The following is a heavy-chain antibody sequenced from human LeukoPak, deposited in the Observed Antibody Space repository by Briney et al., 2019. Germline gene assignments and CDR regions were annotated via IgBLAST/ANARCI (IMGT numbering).Heavy chain of an antibody. V-gene: IGHV4-34*01. CDR1: GGSFSGYY. J-gene: IGHJ4*02. CDR3: ARAAPYYYDSSGNNKFDY. D-gene: IGHD3-22*01. Sequence: SETLSLTCAVYGGSFSGYYWSWIRQPPGKGLEWIGEINHSGSTNYNPSLKSRVTISVDTSKNQFSLKLSFVTAADTAVYYCARAAPYYYDSSGNNKFDYWGQGTLVTVSS. CDR2: INHSGST.